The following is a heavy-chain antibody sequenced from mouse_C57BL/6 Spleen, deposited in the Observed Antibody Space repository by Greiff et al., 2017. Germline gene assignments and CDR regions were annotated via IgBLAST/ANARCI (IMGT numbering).Heavy chain of an antibody. CDR1: GFTFSDYY. CDR2: ISNGGGST. V-gene: IGHV5-12*01. Sequence: EVKLMESGGGLVQPGGSLKLSCAASGFTFSDYYMYWVRQTPEKRLEWVAYISNGGGSTYYPDTVKGRFTISRDNAKNTLYLQMSRLKSEDTAMYYCARRGSAMDYWGQGTSVTVSS. J-gene: IGHJ4*01. CDR3: ARRGSAMDY. D-gene: IGHD3-1*01.